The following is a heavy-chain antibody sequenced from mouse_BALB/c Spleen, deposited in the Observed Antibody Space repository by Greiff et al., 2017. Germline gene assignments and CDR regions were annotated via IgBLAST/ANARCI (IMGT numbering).Heavy chain of an antibody. CDR2: IDPENGNT. D-gene: IGHD1-1*01. Sequence: VQLKQSGAELVRPGALVKLSCKASGFNIKDYYMHWVKQRPEQGLEWIGWIDPENGNTIYDPKFQGKASITADTSSNTAYLQLSSLTSEDTAVYYCARSPPSATVVDYWGQGTTLTVSS. V-gene: IGHV14-1*02. CDR1: GFNIKDYY. J-gene: IGHJ2*01. CDR3: ARSPPSATVVDY.